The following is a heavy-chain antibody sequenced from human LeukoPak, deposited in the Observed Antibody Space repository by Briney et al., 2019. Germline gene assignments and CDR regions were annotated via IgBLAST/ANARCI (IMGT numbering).Heavy chain of an antibody. D-gene: IGHD1-1*01. Sequence: TGGSLRLSCEASGFTFSAYAMTWVRQAPGKGLEWVSSIGSDNKSHYSESVKGRFTISRDTSKNTLYLQMNSLRAEDTAVYYCANNWNLDYWGQGTLVTVSS. J-gene: IGHJ4*02. CDR1: GFTFSAYA. CDR3: ANNWNLDY. V-gene: IGHV3-23*05. CDR2: IGSDNKS.